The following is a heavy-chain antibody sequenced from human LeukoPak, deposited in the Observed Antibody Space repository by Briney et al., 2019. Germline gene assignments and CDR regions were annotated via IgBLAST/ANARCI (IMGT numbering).Heavy chain of an antibody. V-gene: IGHV3-48*03. D-gene: IGHD3-9*01. CDR2: ISSSGSTI. CDR3: AKVILTGSQRCYFDY. J-gene: IGHJ4*02. CDR1: GFTFSSYE. Sequence: GGSLRLSCAASGFTFSSYEMNWVRQAPGKGLEWVSYISSSGSTIYYADSVKGRFTISRDNSKNTLYLQMNSLRAEDTAVYYCAKVILTGSQRCYFDYWGQGTLVTVSS.